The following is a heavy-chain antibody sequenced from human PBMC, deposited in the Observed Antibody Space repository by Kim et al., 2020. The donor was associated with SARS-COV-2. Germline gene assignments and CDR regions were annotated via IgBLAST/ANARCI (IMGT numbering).Heavy chain of an antibody. CDR1: GGTFSSYA. CDR3: AVAGEPVKGGIAVAGTGAFDI. Sequence: SVKVSCKASGGTFSSYAISWVRQAPGQGLEWMGGIIPIFGTANYAQKFQGRVTITADESTSTAYMELSSLRSEDTAVYYCAVAGEPVKGGIAVAGTGAFDIWGQGTMGTVSS. D-gene: IGHD6-19*01. V-gene: IGHV1-69*13. J-gene: IGHJ3*02. CDR2: IIPIFGTA.